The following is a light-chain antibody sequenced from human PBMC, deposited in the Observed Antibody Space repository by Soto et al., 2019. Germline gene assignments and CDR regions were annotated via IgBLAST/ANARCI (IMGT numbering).Light chain of an antibody. CDR2: EVS. V-gene: IGKV2D-29*01. CDR1: QSLLQRRGKHA. Sequence: EIVLTQTPLSLSVTPGQPASISCKSSQSLLQRRGKHAFNWYLQRPGQPPQLLIFEVSKRFSGVPDRFSGGGSGTDFTLHISRVEAEDVGVFYCLQRVQLPRTFGHGTKVEIK. J-gene: IGKJ1*01. CDR3: LQRVQLPRT.